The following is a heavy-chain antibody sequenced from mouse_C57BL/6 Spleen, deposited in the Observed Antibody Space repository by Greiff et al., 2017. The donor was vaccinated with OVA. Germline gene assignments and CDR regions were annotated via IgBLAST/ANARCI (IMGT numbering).Heavy chain of an antibody. Sequence: EVQLVESGGGLVKPGGSLKLSCAASGFTFSDYGMHWVRQAPEKGLEWVAYISSGSSTIYYADTVKGRFTISRDNAKTTLFLQMTSLRSEDTAKYYCARREYYRSSSMDYWGQGTSVTVSS. V-gene: IGHV5-17*01. CDR3: ARREYYRSSSMDY. CDR1: GFTFSDYG. CDR2: ISSGSSTI. D-gene: IGHD1-1*01. J-gene: IGHJ4*01.